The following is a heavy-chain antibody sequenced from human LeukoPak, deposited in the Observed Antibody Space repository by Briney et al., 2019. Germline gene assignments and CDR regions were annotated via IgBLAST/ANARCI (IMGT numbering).Heavy chain of an antibody. CDR1: GFALSSHW. J-gene: IGHJ6*02. V-gene: IGHV3-7*03. CDR2: VNRDGSET. Sequence: GGSLRLSCAASGFALSSHWMTWVRQVPGRGPEWVANVNRDGSETYYLDSVKGRFTISEDNAKNSLYLQMNSLRAEDTALYHCARNNGMDVWGQGTTVIVSS. CDR3: ARNNGMDV.